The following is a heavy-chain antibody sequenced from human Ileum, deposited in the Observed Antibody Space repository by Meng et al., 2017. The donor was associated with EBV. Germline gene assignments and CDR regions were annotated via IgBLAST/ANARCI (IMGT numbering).Heavy chain of an antibody. CDR3: ARGHDYGDYASDY. CDR1: GCSIRSYC. CDR2: IDDSGRT. J-gene: IGHJ4*02. V-gene: IGHV4-59*12. Sequence: QDEGRGVWKPRKPRPLPCTASGCSIRSYCWSWIRQPPGKGLEWIGYIDDSGRTNYNPSLKSRVTISVETSKNQFSLKLSSVTAADTAVYYCARGHDYGDYASDYWGQGTLVTVSS. D-gene: IGHD4-17*01.